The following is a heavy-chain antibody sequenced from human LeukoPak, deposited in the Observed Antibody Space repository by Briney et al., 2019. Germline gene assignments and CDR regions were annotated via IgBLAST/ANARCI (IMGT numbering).Heavy chain of an antibody. V-gene: IGHV3-33*01. CDR3: ARDGYYYDSSGYHFDY. D-gene: IGHD3-22*01. Sequence: PGGSLRLSCAASGFTFSSYGMHWVRQAPGKGLEGVAVIWYDGSNKYYADSVKGRFTISRDNSKNTLYLQMNSLRAEDTAVYYCARDGYYYDSSGYHFDYWGQGTLVTVSS. CDR2: IWYDGSNK. CDR1: GFTFSSYG. J-gene: IGHJ4*02.